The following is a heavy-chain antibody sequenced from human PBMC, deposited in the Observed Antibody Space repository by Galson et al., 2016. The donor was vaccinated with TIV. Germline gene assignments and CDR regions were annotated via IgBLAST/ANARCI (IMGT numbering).Heavy chain of an antibody. D-gene: IGHD1-7*01. CDR3: AREQNYALDV. CDR2: ISRSGGNS. J-gene: IGHJ6*02. CDR1: GFIFSDYA. Sequence: SLRLSCAASGFIFSDYAMNWARQTPGKGLEWISYISRSGGNSFYAESVKGRFTVSRDSLDKSVFLQMNSLRDEDTAVYFCAREQNYALDVWGPGTMVTV. V-gene: IGHV3-48*02.